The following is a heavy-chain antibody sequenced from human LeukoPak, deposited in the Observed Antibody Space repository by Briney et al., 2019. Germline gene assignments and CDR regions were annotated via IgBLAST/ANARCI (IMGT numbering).Heavy chain of an antibody. V-gene: IGHV1-8*02. J-gene: IGHJ5*02. CDR2: MNPNSGNT. CDR3: ARARSYSYCSGGSCYSKYNWFDP. D-gene: IGHD2-15*01. Sequence: ASVKVSCKASGGTFSSYAISWVRQAPGQGLEWMGWMNPNSGNTGYAQKFQGRVTMTRNTSISTAYMELSSLRSEDTAVYYCARARSYSYCSGGSCYSKYNWFDPWGQGTLVTVSS. CDR1: GGTFSSYA.